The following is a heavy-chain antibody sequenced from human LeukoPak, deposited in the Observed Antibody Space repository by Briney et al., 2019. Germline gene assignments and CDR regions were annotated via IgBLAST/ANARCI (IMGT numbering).Heavy chain of an antibody. CDR1: VYTFTSYG. CDR2: ICAYIGNT. CDR3: ARGGSGYCSSTSCSLYFDY. D-gene: IGHD2-2*01. J-gene: IGHJ4*02. Sequence: GGSVKDSCEASVYTFTSYGISWVRPAPGQGGEWVGWICAYIGNTNYAQKLQGRVTMTTDTSTSTAYMELRSLRSDDTAVYYCARGGSGYCSSTSCSLYFDYWGQGTLVTVSS. V-gene: IGHV1-18*01.